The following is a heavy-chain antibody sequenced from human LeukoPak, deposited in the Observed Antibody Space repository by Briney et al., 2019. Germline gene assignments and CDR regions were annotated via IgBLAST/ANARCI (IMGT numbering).Heavy chain of an antibody. D-gene: IGHD6-6*01. CDR1: GGSFSGYY. V-gene: IGHV4-34*01. J-gene: IGHJ4*02. CDR2: INHSGST. Sequence: PSETLSLTCAVYGGSFSGYYWSWIRQPPGKGLEWIGEINHSGSTNYNPSLKSRVTISVDTSKNQFPLKLSSVTAADTAVYYCARWLTDSSSSSRPFDYWGQGTLVTVSS. CDR3: ARWLTDSSSSSRPFDY.